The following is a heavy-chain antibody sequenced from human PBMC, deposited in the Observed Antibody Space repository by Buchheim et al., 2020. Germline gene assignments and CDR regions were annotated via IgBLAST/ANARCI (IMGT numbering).Heavy chain of an antibody. CDR1: GGSFSGDY. D-gene: IGHD6-19*01. CDR3: ARGRRWRSGWYGGNWFDP. CDR2: INHSGST. V-gene: IGHV4-34*01. Sequence: QVHLQQWGAGLLKPSETLSLSCAVYGGSFSGDYWSWLRQPPGKGLEWIGEINHSGSTFYSSSLKSRVTISVDTSKNQFSLKLSSVTAADTAVYYCARGRRWRSGWYGGNWFDPWGQGTL. J-gene: IGHJ5*02.